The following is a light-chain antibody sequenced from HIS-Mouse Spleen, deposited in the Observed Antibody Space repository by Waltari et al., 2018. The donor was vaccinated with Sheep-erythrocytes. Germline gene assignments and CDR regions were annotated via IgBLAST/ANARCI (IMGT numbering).Light chain of an antibody. CDR2: SNN. J-gene: IGLJ3*02. Sequence: QSVLTQPPSASGTPGQRVTISCSGSSSNIGSNTVNWYQQLPGTAPKLLIYSNNQRPSGAPDRFPGSKSGTSASLAISGLQSEDEADYYCAAWDDSLNGPVFGGGTKLTVL. V-gene: IGLV1-44*01. CDR1: SSNIGSNT. CDR3: AAWDDSLNGPV.